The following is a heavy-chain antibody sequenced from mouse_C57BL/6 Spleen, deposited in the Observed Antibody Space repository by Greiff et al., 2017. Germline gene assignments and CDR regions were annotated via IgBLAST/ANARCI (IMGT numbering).Heavy chain of an antibody. CDR3: ARGVIYYDYYFDY. CDR2: INPNNGGT. Sequence: VQLKESGPELVKPGASVKIPCKASGYTFTDYNMDWVKQSHGKSLEWIGDINPNNGGTIYNQKFKGKATLTVDKSSSTAYMELRSLTSEDTAVYYCARGVIYYDYYFDYWGQGTTLTVSS. V-gene: IGHV1-18*01. D-gene: IGHD2-4*01. CDR1: GYTFTDYN. J-gene: IGHJ2*01.